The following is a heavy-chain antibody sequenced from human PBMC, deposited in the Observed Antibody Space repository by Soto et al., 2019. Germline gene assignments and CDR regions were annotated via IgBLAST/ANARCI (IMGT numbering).Heavy chain of an antibody. V-gene: IGHV3-48*02. Sequence: EVQLVESGGGLVQPGGSLRLSCAASGFTFSSYSMNWVRQAPGKGLEWVSYISSSSNTIYYADSVKGRFTISRDNARNSLDLQMNSLRDEDTAVYYCAREKYSVSYRSFDCWGQGTLVTVSS. CDR2: ISSSSNTI. D-gene: IGHD1-26*01. J-gene: IGHJ4*02. CDR1: GFTFSSYS. CDR3: AREKYSVSYRSFDC.